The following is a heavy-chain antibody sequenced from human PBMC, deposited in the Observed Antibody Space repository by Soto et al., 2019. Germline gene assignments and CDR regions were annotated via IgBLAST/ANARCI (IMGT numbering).Heavy chain of an antibody. CDR3: ARPFHSNQLRGARSYYYGMDV. CDR1: GYTFTSYD. CDR2: MNPNSGNT. D-gene: IGHD2-2*01. J-gene: IGHJ6*02. Sequence: QVQLVQSGAEVKKPGASVKVSCKASGYTFTSYDINWVRQATGQGLEWMGWMNPNSGNTGYAQKFQGRVTMTRNTSIXXAXMXQSSLRSEDTAVYYCARPFHSNQLRGARSYYYGMDVWGQGTTVTVSS. V-gene: IGHV1-8*01.